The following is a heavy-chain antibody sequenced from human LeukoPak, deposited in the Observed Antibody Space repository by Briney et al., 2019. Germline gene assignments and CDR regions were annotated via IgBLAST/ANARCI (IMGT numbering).Heavy chain of an antibody. CDR1: GFTFSSYG. V-gene: IGHV3-30*18. Sequence: GRSLRLSCAASGFTFSSYGIHWVRQAPGKGLEWVAVISYDGSNKYYADSVKGRFTISRDNSKNTLYLQMNSLRAEDTAVYYCAKDPEPVVTGHLFDYWGQGTLVTVSS. CDR3: AKDPEPVVTGHLFDY. D-gene: IGHD1-14*01. CDR2: ISYDGSNK. J-gene: IGHJ4*02.